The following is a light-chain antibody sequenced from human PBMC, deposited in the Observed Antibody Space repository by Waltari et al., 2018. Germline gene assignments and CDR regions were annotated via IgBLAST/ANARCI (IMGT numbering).Light chain of an antibody. CDR3: QQYNNWPPYI. CDR2: VAS. V-gene: IGKV3D-15*01. Sequence: ETVMTQSPTTLSLSPGDRATLSCRASQSVSTNLAWYQQKPGQAPRLLIYVASIRATGVPARFSGRGAGTEFTLTISSLQSEDFAVYYCQQYNNWPPYIFGQGSQLEI. J-gene: IGKJ2*01. CDR1: QSVSTN.